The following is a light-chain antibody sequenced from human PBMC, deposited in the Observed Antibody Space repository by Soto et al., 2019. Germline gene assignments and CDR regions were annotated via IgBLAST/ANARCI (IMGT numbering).Light chain of an antibody. J-gene: IGLJ1*01. CDR2: DVS. V-gene: IGLV2-11*01. Sequence: QSALTQPHSVSGSPGQSVTISCTGTSSDVGGYNYVSWYQHHPGKAPKLMIYDVSQRPSGVPDRFSASKSGNTASLTISGLQAEDEAEYFCFSFTTTSTHVFGTGTKLTVL. CDR1: SSDVGGYNY. CDR3: FSFTTTSTHV.